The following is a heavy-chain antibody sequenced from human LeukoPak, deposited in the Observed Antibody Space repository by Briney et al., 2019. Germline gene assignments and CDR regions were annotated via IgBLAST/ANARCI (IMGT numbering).Heavy chain of an antibody. J-gene: IGHJ6*03. CDR2: ISSSSSTI. CDR3: ARSGDSSSWYYYYYMDV. V-gene: IGHV3-48*01. D-gene: IGHD6-13*01. CDR1: GFTFSSYS. Sequence: GSLRLSCAASGFTFSSYSMNWVRQAPGKGLEWVSYISSSSSTIYYADSVKGRFTISRDNAKNSLYLQMNSLRAEDTAVYYCARSGDSSSWYYYYYMDVWGKGTTVTVSS.